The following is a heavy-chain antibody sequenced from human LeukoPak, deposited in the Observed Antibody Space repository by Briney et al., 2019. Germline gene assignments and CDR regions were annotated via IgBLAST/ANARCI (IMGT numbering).Heavy chain of an antibody. V-gene: IGHV4-34*01. CDR2: INHSVST. CDR3: ARGSRITMVRGGIIRATTHYYYMDV. Sequence: SETLSLTCAVYGGSFSGYYWSWIRQPPGKGLEWIGEINHSVSTNYNPSLKRRVTISVDTSKNQFSLKLSSVTAADTAVYYCARGSRITMVRGGIIRATTHYYYMDVWGKGTTVTVSS. CDR1: GGSFSGYY. J-gene: IGHJ6*03. D-gene: IGHD3-10*01.